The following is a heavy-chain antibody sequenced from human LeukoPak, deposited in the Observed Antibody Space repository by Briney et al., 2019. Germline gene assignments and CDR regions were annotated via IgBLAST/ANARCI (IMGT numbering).Heavy chain of an antibody. CDR3: AKDTWDY. V-gene: IGHV7-4-1*01. CDR1: GYTFTSSS. J-gene: IGHJ4*02. Sequence: ASVKVSCRASGYTFTSSSMDWVRQAPGQGLKWMGWINANTGNPTFVQGFTGRFVFSLDTSVSTAYLQISSLKAEDTAVYYCAKDTWDYWGQGTLVTVSS. CDR2: INANTGNP.